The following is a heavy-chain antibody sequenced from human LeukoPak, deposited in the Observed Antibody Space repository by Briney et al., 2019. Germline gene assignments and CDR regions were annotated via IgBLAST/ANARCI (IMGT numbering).Heavy chain of an antibody. CDR2: INYSGST. CDR1: GGSFSGYY. Sequence: SETLSLTCAVYGGSFSGYYWSWIRQPPGKGLEWIGEINYSGSTNYNPSLKSRVTISVDTSKNQFFLKLSSVTTADTAVYYCARGRGYYYYYGMDVWGQGTTVTVSS. J-gene: IGHJ6*02. D-gene: IGHD3-10*01. V-gene: IGHV4-34*01. CDR3: ARGRGYYYYYGMDV.